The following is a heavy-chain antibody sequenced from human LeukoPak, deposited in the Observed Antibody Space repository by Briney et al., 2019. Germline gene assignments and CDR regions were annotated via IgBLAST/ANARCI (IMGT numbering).Heavy chain of an antibody. CDR3: ARAVGEPSGHIVVVTASDAFDI. V-gene: IGHV5-51*01. CDR2: IYPGDSDT. CDR1: AYSFTSYW. J-gene: IGHJ3*02. Sequence: GESLKISCKGSAYSFTSYWIVCMGQMPLKGLEWMGIIYPGDSDTRYSPHFQGQVTISGGKSISTAYLQWSCLMASDTAMDYCARAVGEPSGHIVVVTASDAFDIGGQGTMVTVSS. D-gene: IGHD2-21*02.